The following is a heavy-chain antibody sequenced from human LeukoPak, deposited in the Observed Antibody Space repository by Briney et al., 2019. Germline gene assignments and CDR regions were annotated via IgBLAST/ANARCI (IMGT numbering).Heavy chain of an antibody. CDR3: AINQAGYCGGGSCYRHEFYYMDV. D-gene: IGHD2-15*01. CDR2: IVPVFGTA. Sequence: ASVKVSCKASGGTFSSYAISWVRQAPGQGLEWMGGIVPVFGTANYAEKFQDRVTITADKSTSTAYMELSSLRSEDTAMYYCAINQAGYCGGGSCYRHEFYYMDVWGKGTSVTVSS. V-gene: IGHV1-69*06. CDR1: GGTFSSYA. J-gene: IGHJ6*03.